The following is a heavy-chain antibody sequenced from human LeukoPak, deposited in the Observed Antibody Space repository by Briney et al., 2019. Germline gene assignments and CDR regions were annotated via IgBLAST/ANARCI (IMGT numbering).Heavy chain of an antibody. Sequence: HSGGSLRLSCAASGFTFSSYSMNWVRQAPGKGLEWVSYISSSGSTIYYADSVKGRFTISRDNAKNSLYLQMNSLRAEDTAVYYCARTWSMVRGVIITYPPFFDYWGQGTLVTVSS. CDR1: GFTFSSYS. J-gene: IGHJ4*02. D-gene: IGHD3-10*01. CDR3: ARTWSMVRGVIITYPPFFDY. CDR2: ISSSGSTI. V-gene: IGHV3-48*04.